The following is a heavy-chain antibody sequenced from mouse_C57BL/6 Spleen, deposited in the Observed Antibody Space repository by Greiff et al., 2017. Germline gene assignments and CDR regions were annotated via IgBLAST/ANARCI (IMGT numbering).Heavy chain of an antibody. CDR1: GYTFTSYW. CDR3: ARPPYGSSFFDV. CDR2: IDPSDSYT. D-gene: IGHD1-1*01. Sequence: QVQLQQPGAELVKPGASVKLSCKASGYTFTSYWMQWVKQRPGQGLEWIGEIDPSDSYTNYNQKFKGKATLTVDTSSSTAYMQLSSLTSEDSAVXYCARPPYGSSFFDVWGTGTTVTVSS. V-gene: IGHV1-50*01. J-gene: IGHJ1*03.